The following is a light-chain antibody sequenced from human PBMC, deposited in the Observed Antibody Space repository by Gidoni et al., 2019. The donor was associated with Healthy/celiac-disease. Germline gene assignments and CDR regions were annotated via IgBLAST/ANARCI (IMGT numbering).Light chain of an antibody. CDR2: GAS. CDR1: QSLNSN. V-gene: IGKV3-15*01. Sequence: EIVMTQSPATLSVSPGERATLSCRASQSLNSNLAWYQQKPGQAPRLLIYGASTRATGIPARFSGSGSGTEFTLTISSLQSEDFAVYYCQQYNNWPPLTFGGXTKVEIK. CDR3: QQYNNWPPLT. J-gene: IGKJ4*01.